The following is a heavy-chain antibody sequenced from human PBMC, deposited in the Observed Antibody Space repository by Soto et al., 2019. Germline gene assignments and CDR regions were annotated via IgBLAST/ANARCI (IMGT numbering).Heavy chain of an antibody. Sequence: EVQLVESGGGLVQPGGSLRLSCAASGFTFSSYWMSWVRQAPGKGLEWVANIKQDGSEKYYVDSVKGRFTISRDNAKNSLYLQMNSLRAEDTAVYYCARDLRADDSSGFGTFWFDPWGQGTLVTVSS. V-gene: IGHV3-7*03. J-gene: IGHJ5*02. D-gene: IGHD3-22*01. CDR1: GFTFSSYW. CDR3: ARDLRADDSSGFGTFWFDP. CDR2: IKQDGSEK.